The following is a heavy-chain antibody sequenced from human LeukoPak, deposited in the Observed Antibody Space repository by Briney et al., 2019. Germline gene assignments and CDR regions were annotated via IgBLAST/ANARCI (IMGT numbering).Heavy chain of an antibody. CDR2: IYHSGST. CDR1: GGSLSSGGYS. Sequence: SETLSLTCAVSGGSLSSGGYSWSWIRQPPGKGLEWIGYIYHSGSTYYNPSLKSRVTISVDRSKNQFSLKLSSVTAADTAVYYCARGGEITMVRGVPFDYWGQGTLVTVSS. CDR3: ARGGEITMVRGVPFDY. D-gene: IGHD3-10*01. J-gene: IGHJ4*02. V-gene: IGHV4-30-2*01.